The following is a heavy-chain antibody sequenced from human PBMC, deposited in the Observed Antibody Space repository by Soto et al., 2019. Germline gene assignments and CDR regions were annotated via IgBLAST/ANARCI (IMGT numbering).Heavy chain of an antibody. V-gene: IGHV3-23*01. CDR1: GFIFSSYA. J-gene: IGHJ5*02. Sequence: GGSLRLSCAASGFIFSSYAMSWVRQAPGKGLEWVSDISGSGGSTYHADSVKGRFTISRDNSKNTLYLQMNSLRVEDTAVYYCAKGMIVLVEPWFAPWGQGTLVTVSS. CDR2: ISGSGGST. D-gene: IGHD3-22*01. CDR3: AKGMIVLVEPWFAP.